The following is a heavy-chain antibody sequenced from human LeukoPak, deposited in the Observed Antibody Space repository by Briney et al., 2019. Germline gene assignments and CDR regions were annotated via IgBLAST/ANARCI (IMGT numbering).Heavy chain of an antibody. V-gene: IGHV4-4*07. CDR1: GGSIGTYS. D-gene: IGHD4-11*01. CDR2: IYTSGST. Sequence: SETLSLTCTVSGGSIGTYSWNWIRQPAGKGLEWIGRIYTSGSTNYNPSLKSRVTMSVDTSKNQFSLKLSSVTAADTAVYYCARDDYSNYVAFDIWGQGTMVTVSS. J-gene: IGHJ3*02. CDR3: ARDDYSNYVAFDI.